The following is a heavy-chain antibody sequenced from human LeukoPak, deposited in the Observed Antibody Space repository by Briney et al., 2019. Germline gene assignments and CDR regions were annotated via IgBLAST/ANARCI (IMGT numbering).Heavy chain of an antibody. CDR1: GYTFTGYY. V-gene: IGHV1-2*02. J-gene: IGHJ4*02. Sequence: ASVKVSCKASGYTFTGYYMHWVRQAPGQGLEWMGWINPNSGGTNYAQKFQGRVTMTRGTSISTAYMELSRLRSDDTAVYYCAREHVDTAMATMYYFDYWGQGTLVTVSS. D-gene: IGHD5-18*01. CDR2: INPNSGGT. CDR3: AREHVDTAMATMYYFDY.